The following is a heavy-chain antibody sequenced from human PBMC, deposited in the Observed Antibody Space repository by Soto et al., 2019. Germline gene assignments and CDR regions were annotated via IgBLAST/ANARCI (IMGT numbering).Heavy chain of an antibody. Sequence: TXXTQCLRNTVSGGNIVNRSDNWGFIRKTPGKGLEWIGSIYYSGSTYYNPSLKSRVTISVDTSKNQFSLKLSSVTAADTAVYYCARQGSGYGLYYYGMDVWGQGTTVTVSS. CDR1: GGNIVNRSDN. CDR2: IYYSGST. J-gene: IGHJ6*02. V-gene: IGHV4-39*01. CDR3: ARQGSGYGLYYYGMDV. D-gene: IGHD5-12*01.